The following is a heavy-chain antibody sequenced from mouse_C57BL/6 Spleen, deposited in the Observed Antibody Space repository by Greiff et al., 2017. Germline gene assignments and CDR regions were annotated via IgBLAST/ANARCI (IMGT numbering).Heavy chain of an antibody. Sequence: QVQLQQSGPELVKPGASVKISCKASGYAFSSSWMNWVKQRPGKGLEWIGRIYPGDGDTNYNGKFKGKATLTADKSSSTAYMQLSSLTSEDSAVYFGARRWEYYFDYWGQGTTLTVSS. D-gene: IGHD1-1*02. CDR1: GYAFSSSW. J-gene: IGHJ2*01. V-gene: IGHV1-82*01. CDR3: ARRWEYYFDY. CDR2: IYPGDGDT.